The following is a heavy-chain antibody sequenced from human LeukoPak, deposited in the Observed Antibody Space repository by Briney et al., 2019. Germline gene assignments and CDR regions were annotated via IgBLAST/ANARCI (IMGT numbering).Heavy chain of an antibody. V-gene: IGHV4-39*07. D-gene: IGHD3-10*01. Sequence: PSETLSLTCTVSGGSISSSSYYWGWIRQPPGKGLDWIGSIYYSGSTYYNPSLKSRVTISVDTSKNQFSLKLSSVTAADTAVYYCARDITMVRGAPPSNWFGPWGQGTLVTVSS. J-gene: IGHJ5*02. CDR3: ARDITMVRGAPPSNWFGP. CDR2: IYYSGST. CDR1: GGSISSSSYY.